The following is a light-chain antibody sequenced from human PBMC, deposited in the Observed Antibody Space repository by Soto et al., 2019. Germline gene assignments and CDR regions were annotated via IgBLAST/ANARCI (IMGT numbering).Light chain of an antibody. Sequence: ELVLTQSPATLSVSPGERATLSCRASQSISTNLAWFLQKPGQAPRLLISRASTRATGIPARFSGSGSGTEFTLTISSLQSEDFAVYYCQQSYNWPWTFGQGTKVEVK. CDR3: QQSYNWPWT. CDR2: RAS. V-gene: IGKV3-15*01. J-gene: IGKJ1*01. CDR1: QSISTN.